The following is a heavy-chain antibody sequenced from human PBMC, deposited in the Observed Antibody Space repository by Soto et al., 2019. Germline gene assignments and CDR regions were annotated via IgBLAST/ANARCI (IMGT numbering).Heavy chain of an antibody. CDR3: ARRWGPTFDY. CDR2: IYYSGST. Sequence: QVQLQESGPGLVKPSETLSLTCTVSGGSIRSYYWSWIRQPPGKGLEWIGYIYYSGSTNYNPSLKSRVTISVDTSKTQFSLKLSSVTAADTAVYYCARRWGPTFDYWGQGTLVTVSS. J-gene: IGHJ4*02. V-gene: IGHV4-59*01. CDR1: GGSIRSYY. D-gene: IGHD1-26*01.